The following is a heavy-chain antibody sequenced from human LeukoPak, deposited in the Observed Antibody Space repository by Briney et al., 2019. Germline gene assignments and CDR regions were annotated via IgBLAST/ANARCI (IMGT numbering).Heavy chain of an antibody. CDR3: ARAIKRGSAFDI. V-gene: IGHV1-46*01. CDR2: INPSGGST. J-gene: IGHJ3*02. CDR1: GYTFTSYY. D-gene: IGHD5-24*01. Sequence: ASVKVSCKASGYTFTSYYMHWVRQAPGQGLEWMGIINPSGGSTSYAQKFQGRVTMTRDTSISTAYMELSRLRSDDTAVYYCARAIKRGSAFDIWGQGTMVTVSS.